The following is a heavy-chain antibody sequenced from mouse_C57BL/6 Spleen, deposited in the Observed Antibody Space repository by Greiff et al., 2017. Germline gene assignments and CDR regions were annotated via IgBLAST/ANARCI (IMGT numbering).Heavy chain of an antibody. CDR2: IYPGSGNT. Sequence: QVQLKESGPELVKPGASVKISCKASGYSFTSYYIHWVKQRPGQGLEWIGWIYPGSGNTKYNEKFKGKATLTADTSSSTAYMQLSSLTSEDSAVYYCARPFITTVVDYWGQGTTLTVSS. D-gene: IGHD1-1*01. V-gene: IGHV1-66*01. CDR3: ARPFITTVVDY. J-gene: IGHJ2*01. CDR1: GYSFTSYY.